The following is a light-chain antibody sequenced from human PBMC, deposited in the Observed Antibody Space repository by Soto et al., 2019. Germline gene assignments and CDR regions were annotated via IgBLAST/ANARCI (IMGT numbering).Light chain of an antibody. J-gene: IGLJ1*01. CDR2: DVS. CDR1: RSEVGGYNY. V-gene: IGLV2-14*01. CDR3: SSYTSSSTLEV. Sequence: QSWLTQPASMSGSPGQSITISCTGTRSEVGGYNYVSWYQQHPGKAPKLMIYDVSNRPSGVSNRFSGSKSGNTASLTISGLQAEDEADYYCSSYTSSSTLEVFGTGTKVTVL.